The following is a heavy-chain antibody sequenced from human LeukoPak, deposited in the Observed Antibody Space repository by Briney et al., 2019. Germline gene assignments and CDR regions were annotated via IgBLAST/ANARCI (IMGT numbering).Heavy chain of an antibody. V-gene: IGHV3-21*01. D-gene: IGHD6-13*01. CDR3: ARVTSGITGGTYYYYYMDV. CDR2: ISSSKTYI. Sequence: GGSLRLSCVASGFTFSSYSMSWVRQAPGKGLEWVSSISSSKTYIYYADSVKGRFTISRDNVKNSLYLQMNSLRAEDTAVYYCARVTSGITGGTYYYYYMDVWGKGTTVTVSS. CDR1: GFTFSSYS. J-gene: IGHJ6*03.